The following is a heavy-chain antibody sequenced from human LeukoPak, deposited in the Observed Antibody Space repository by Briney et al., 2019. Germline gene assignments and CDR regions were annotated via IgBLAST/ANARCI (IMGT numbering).Heavy chain of an antibody. Sequence: SETLSLTCAVYGGSFSGYYWSWIRQPPGKGLEWIGEINHSGSTNYNPSLKSRVTISVDTSKNQFSLKLSSVTAADTAVYYCARTYVANSFDIWGQGTMVTVSS. CDR2: INHSGST. J-gene: IGHJ3*02. V-gene: IGHV4-34*01. CDR1: GGSFSGYY. CDR3: ARTYVANSFDI. D-gene: IGHD3-16*01.